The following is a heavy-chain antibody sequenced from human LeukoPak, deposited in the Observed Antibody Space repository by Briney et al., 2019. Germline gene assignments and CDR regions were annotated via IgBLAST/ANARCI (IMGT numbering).Heavy chain of an antibody. Sequence: GASVKVSCKASGGTFSSYTISWVRQAPGQGLEWMGRIIPILGIANYAQKFQGRVTITTDESTSTAYMELSSLRSEDTAVYYCARDRAVGLPFDYWGQGTLVTVSS. D-gene: IGHD4-11*01. J-gene: IGHJ4*02. CDR1: GGTFSSYT. CDR2: IIPILGIA. CDR3: ARDRAVGLPFDY. V-gene: IGHV1-69*16.